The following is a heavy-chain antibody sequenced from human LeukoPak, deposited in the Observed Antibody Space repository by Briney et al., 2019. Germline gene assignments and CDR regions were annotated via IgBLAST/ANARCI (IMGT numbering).Heavy chain of an antibody. Sequence: SETLSLTCTVSGGSLSSSSYYWGWIRQPPGKGLEWIGSIYYSGSTYYNPSLKSRVTISVDTSKNQFSLKLSSVTAADTAVYYCASSIAAAGALDYWGQGTLVSVSS. D-gene: IGHD6-13*01. CDR3: ASSIAAAGALDY. J-gene: IGHJ4*02. V-gene: IGHV4-39*07. CDR2: IYYSGST. CDR1: GGSLSSSSYY.